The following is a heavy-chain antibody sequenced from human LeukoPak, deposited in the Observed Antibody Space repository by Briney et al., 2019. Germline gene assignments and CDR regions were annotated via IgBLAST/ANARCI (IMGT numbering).Heavy chain of an antibody. D-gene: IGHD3-10*01. CDR3: AKDFWAITANTMGEDY. CDR2: IYYDGSNE. J-gene: IGHJ4*02. V-gene: IGHV3-30*02. CDR1: GFNFNAYA. Sequence: PGGSLRLSCAASGFNFNAYAMHWVRQAPGKGLEWVAYIYYDGSNEHYADSVRGRFSISRDNSKNTLYLQMNSLRAEDTAVYYCAKDFWAITANTMGEDYWGQGTLVTVSS.